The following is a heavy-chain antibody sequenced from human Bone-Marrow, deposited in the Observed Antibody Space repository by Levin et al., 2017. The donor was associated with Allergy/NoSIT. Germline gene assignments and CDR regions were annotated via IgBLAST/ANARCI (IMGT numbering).Heavy chain of an antibody. CDR1: GDSIMTGDYY. D-gene: IGHD3-10*01. CDR3: VREARIIE. Sequence: PSETLSLTCNVSGDSIMTGDYYWSWIRQPPGKGLEWMGYIYNTGNTYYNPSLESRFSISLDTSKNQFSLKLSSVTAADTAIYFCVREARIIEWGQGILVTVSS. J-gene: IGHJ4*01. V-gene: IGHV4-30-4*01. CDR2: IYNTGNT.